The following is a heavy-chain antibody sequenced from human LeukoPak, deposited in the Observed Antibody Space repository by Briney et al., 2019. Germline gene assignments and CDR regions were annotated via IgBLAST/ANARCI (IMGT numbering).Heavy chain of an antibody. D-gene: IGHD5-24*01. J-gene: IGHJ3*02. Sequence: GASVTVSCKASGYTFTSYYMHWVRQAPGQGLEWMGIINPSGGSTSYVQKFQGRVTMTRDMSTSTVYMELSSLRSEDTAVYYCARDLGNTPTKRWLQFIPRPAGLDIWGQGTMVTVSS. CDR1: GYTFTSYY. CDR2: INPSGGST. CDR3: ARDLGNTPTKRWLQFIPRPAGLDI. V-gene: IGHV1-46*01.